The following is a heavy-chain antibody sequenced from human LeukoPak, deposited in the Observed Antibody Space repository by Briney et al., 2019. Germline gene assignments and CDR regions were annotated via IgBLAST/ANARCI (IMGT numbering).Heavy chain of an antibody. D-gene: IGHD3-10*01. CDR2: MNPNSGNT. CDR1: GYTFTSYD. Sequence: GASVKVSCKASGYTFTSYDINWVRQATGQGLEWMGWMNPNSGNTGYAQKFQGRVTMTRSTSISTAYMELSSLRSEDTAVYYCARGPGAYYYGSGSYCVWGQGTLVTVSS. CDR3: ARGPGAYYYGSGSYCV. V-gene: IGHV1-8*01. J-gene: IGHJ4*02.